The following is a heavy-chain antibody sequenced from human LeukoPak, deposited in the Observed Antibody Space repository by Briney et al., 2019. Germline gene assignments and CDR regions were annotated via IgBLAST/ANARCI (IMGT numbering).Heavy chain of an antibody. D-gene: IGHD6-19*01. CDR1: GFTFSSYW. V-gene: IGHV3-7*01. Sequence: GGSLRLSCTASGFTFSSYWMSWVRQAPGKGGEGVANIKEDGSGKYYVDSVKGRFTISRDNAKNSLYLHMNSLRAEDTAVYYCARVYSSGWYNVWGQGTMVTVSS. J-gene: IGHJ3*01. CDR3: ARVYSSGWYNV. CDR2: IKEDGSGK.